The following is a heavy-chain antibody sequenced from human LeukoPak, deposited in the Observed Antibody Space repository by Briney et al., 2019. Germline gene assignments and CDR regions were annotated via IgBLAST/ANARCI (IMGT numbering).Heavy chain of an antibody. D-gene: IGHD2-8*01. J-gene: IGHJ4*02. CDR2: FGPEDGET. CDR1: GYTLTELS. CDR3: ATAYCTNGVCFTYYFDY. V-gene: IGHV1-24*01. Sequence: ASVKVSCKVSGYTLTELSMHWVRQAPGKGLEWMGGFGPEDGETIYAQKFQGRVTMTEDTSTDTAYMELSSLRSEDTAVYYCATAYCTNGVCFTYYFDYWGQGTLVTVSS.